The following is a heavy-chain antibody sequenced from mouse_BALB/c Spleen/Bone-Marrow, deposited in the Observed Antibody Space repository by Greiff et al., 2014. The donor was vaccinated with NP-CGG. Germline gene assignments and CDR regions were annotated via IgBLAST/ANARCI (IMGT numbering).Heavy chain of an antibody. CDR1: GFNIKDTF. Sequence: DVQLQESGAELVKPGASVKLSCTASGFNIKDTFMQWVKQRPEQGLEWIGRIDPANGDTKYDPKFQGKATITADTSSNTAYLQLSSLTSEDTAVYYCTKPSFDYDSSYWYFDVWGAGTTVTVSS. J-gene: IGHJ1*01. D-gene: IGHD1-1*01. CDR2: IDPANGDT. CDR3: TKPSFDYDSSYWYFDV. V-gene: IGHV14-3*02.